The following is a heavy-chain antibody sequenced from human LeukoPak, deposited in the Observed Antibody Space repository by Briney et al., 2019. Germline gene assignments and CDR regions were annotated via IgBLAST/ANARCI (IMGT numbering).Heavy chain of an antibody. D-gene: IGHD3/OR15-3a*01. CDR1: GGSISTYY. CDR3: ARQTGSGLFILP. J-gene: IGHJ4*02. V-gene: IGHV4-4*07. Sequence: SETLSLTCTVSGGSISTYYCNWIRQPAGKGLEWIGRIYTSGSANYNPSLKSRVTISVDTSKNQFSLRLTSVTAADTAVYYCARQTGSGLFILPGGQGTLVIVSS. CDR2: IYTSGSA.